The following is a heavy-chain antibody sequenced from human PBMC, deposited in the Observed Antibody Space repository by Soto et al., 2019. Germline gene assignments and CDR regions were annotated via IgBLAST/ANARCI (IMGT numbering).Heavy chain of an antibody. CDR3: ARLEGLATISYYFDF. D-gene: IGHD3-9*01. Sequence: TSETLSLTCSVSGDSINSDKYYWGWIRQPPGKGLEWIGSIYYRGNTYYNPSLQTRVTMSLDKSKSQFSLKLNSVTAADSAVYFCARLEGLATISYYFDFWGQGALVTVSS. V-gene: IGHV4-39*01. CDR1: GDSINSDKYY. CDR2: IYYRGNT. J-gene: IGHJ4*02.